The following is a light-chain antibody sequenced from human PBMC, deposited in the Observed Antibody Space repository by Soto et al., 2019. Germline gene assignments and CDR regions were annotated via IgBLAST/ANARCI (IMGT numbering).Light chain of an antibody. CDR1: QSVLSSSNNLNY. CDR2: WAS. Sequence: DIVMTQSPDSLAVSLGERATINCKSSQSVLSSSNNLNYFAWYQQKSGQPPRLLIYWASTRESGVPDRFSGSGSGTDFTLTISSLQAEDMAVYYCQQYYSSPPTLGQGTKVEI. V-gene: IGKV4-1*01. CDR3: QQYYSSPPT. J-gene: IGKJ1*01.